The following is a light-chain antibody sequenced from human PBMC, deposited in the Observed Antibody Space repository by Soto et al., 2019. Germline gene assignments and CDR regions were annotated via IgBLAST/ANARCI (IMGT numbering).Light chain of an antibody. CDR1: QGISSY. J-gene: IGKJ2*01. V-gene: IGKV1-9*01. Sequence: IQLTQSPSSLSASVGDRATITCRASQGISSYLAWYQQKPGKAPKFLIYAASTLQRGVPSRFSGSGSGTDFTLTISSLQPEDFATYFCQHLNSYPPTFGQGTELEIK. CDR2: AAS. CDR3: QHLNSYPPT.